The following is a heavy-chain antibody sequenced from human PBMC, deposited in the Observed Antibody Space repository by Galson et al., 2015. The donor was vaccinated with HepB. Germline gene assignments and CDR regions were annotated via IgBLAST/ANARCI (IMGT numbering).Heavy chain of an antibody. V-gene: IGHV3-23*01. CDR1: GLTFSSYG. CDR3: ASHGRGLDY. Sequence: SLRLSCAASGLTFSSYGMTWVRQVPGKGLEWVSSISGSGGRTYYADSVKGRFTISRDNSKNTLYLQMNSLRAEDTAVYYCASHGRGLDYWGQGTLVTVSS. J-gene: IGHJ4*02. D-gene: IGHD1-1*01. CDR2: ISGSGGRT.